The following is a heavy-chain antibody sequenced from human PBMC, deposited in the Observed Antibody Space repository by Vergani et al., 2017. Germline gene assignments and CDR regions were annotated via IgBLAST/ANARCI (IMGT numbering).Heavy chain of an antibody. CDR2: INSDGSSP. D-gene: IGHD6-19*01. V-gene: IGHV3-74*01. CDR1: GFTFSSYW. Sequence: EVQLVESGGGLVQPGGSLRLSCAASGFTFSSYWMHWVRQAPGKGLVWVSRINSDGSSPSYADSVKGRFTISRDNAKNTLYLQMNSLRAEDTAVNYCARGYSSGGGAFDIWGQGTMVTVSS. J-gene: IGHJ3*02. CDR3: ARGYSSGGGAFDI.